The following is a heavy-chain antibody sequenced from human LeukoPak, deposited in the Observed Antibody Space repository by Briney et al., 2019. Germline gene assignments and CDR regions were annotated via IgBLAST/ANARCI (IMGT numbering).Heavy chain of an antibody. J-gene: IGHJ4*02. V-gene: IGHV4-39*01. Sequence: SETLSLTCTVSGGSISSSSYYWGWIRQPPGKGLEWIGSIYYSGSTYYNPSLKSRVTISVDTSKNQFSLKLSSVTAADTAVYYCASGLGYYDSSGYYYWDQGTLVTVSS. CDR3: ASGLGYYDSSGYYY. CDR2: IYYSGST. CDR1: GGSISSSSYY. D-gene: IGHD3-22*01.